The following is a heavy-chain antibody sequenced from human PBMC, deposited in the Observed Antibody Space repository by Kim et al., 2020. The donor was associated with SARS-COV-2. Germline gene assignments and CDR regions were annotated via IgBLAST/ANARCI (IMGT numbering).Heavy chain of an antibody. D-gene: IGHD6-19*01. V-gene: IGHV3-23*01. CDR3: AKARITVAGTSDY. J-gene: IGHJ4*02. Sequence: YAGSVPGRFTISRDNSKNTLYLQMNSLRTEDTAVYYCAKARITVAGTSDYWGQGTLVTVSS.